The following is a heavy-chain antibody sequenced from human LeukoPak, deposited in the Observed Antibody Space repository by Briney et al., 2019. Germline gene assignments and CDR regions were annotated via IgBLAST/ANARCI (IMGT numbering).Heavy chain of an antibody. J-gene: IGHJ4*02. CDR3: ATYLGYCSSTSCYDISGGRHPRDY. V-gene: IGHV3-23*01. CDR1: RFTFSGYA. CDR2: ISGSGGST. Sequence: GGSLRLSCAASRFTFSGYAMTWVRQAPGKGLEWVSGISGSGGSTYYADSVKGRFTISRDNSKNTLYLQMNSLRADDTAVYYCATYLGYCSSTSCYDISGGRHPRDYWGQGTLVTVSS. D-gene: IGHD2-2*03.